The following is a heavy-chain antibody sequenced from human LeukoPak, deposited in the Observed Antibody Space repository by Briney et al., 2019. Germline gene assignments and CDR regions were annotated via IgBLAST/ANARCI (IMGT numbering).Heavy chain of an antibody. Sequence: ASVKVSCKASGYTFPSYHINWMRQAPGQGLEWMGWISVYNGKTNYAQKYQGRLMMTTDTSTRTAYMELRSLTSDDTAVYYCARGSDPEVYDSSKSQGRHSWGQGTLVAVSS. V-gene: IGHV1-18*01. CDR2: ISVYNGKT. CDR3: ARGSDPEVYDSSKSQGRHS. CDR1: GYTFPSYH. J-gene: IGHJ5*02. D-gene: IGHD3-22*01.